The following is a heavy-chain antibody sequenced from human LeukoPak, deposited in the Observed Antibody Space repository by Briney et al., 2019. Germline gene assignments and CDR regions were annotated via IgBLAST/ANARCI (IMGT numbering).Heavy chain of an antibody. CDR3: ARDPIAALSYFDY. Sequence: PSETLSLTCTVSGGSISSSCYYWGWIRQPPGKGLEWIGSIYYSGSTYYNPSLKSRVTISVDTSKNQFSLKLSSVTAADTAVYYCARDPIAALSYFDYWGQGTLVTVSS. V-gene: IGHV4-39*07. J-gene: IGHJ4*02. CDR1: GGSISSSCYY. D-gene: IGHD6-6*01. CDR2: IYYSGST.